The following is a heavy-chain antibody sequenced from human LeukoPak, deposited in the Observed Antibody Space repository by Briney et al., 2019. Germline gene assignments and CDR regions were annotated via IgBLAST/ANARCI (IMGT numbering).Heavy chain of an antibody. J-gene: IGHJ4*02. V-gene: IGHV3-48*02. CDR3: ARWESGNYLIFDY. CDR1: GFTFSSYS. D-gene: IGHD1-26*01. Sequence: GGSLRLSCAASGFTFSSYSMNWVRQAPGKGLEWVSYISSSGINTYYADSVKGRFTISRDNAKNSVYLQMNSLRDEDTAVYYCARWESGNYLIFDYWGQGTLDTVSS. CDR2: ISSSGINT.